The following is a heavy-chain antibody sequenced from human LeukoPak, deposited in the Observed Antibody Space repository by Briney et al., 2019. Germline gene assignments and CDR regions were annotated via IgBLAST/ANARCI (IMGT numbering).Heavy chain of an antibody. CDR2: INPSGGST. D-gene: IGHD2-2*01. V-gene: IGHV1-46*01. Sequence: ASVKVSCKASGYTFTSYYMHWVRQAPGQGLEWMGIINPSGGSTSYAQKFQGRVTMTRDTSTSTVYMELSSLRSEDTAVYYCARGDIVVVPAAHPSDYWGQGTLVTVSS. J-gene: IGHJ4*02. CDR1: GYTFTSYY. CDR3: ARGDIVVVPAAHPSDY.